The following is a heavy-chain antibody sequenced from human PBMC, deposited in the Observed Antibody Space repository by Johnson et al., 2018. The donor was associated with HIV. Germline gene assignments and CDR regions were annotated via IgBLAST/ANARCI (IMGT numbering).Heavy chain of an antibody. CDR3: AREYYGSGSDAFDI. CDR1: GFTFSSYA. D-gene: IGHD3-10*01. J-gene: IGHJ3*02. CDR2: ISYDGSNK. V-gene: IGHV3-30-3*01. Sequence: QVQLVESGGGVVQPGRSLRLSCAASGFTFSSYAMHWVRQAPGQGLEWVAVISYDGSNKYYADSVKDRFTISRDNAKNSLYLQMNSLRAEDTAVYYCAREYYGSGSDAFDIWGQGTMVTVSS.